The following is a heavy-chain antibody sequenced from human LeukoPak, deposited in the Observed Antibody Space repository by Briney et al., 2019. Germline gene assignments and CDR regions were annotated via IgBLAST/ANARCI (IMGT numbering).Heavy chain of an antibody. Sequence: GGSLRLSCAASGFTFSSYAMSWVRQAPGKGLEWVSAISGSGGSTYYADSVKGRFTISRDNSKNTLYLQMNSLRAEDTAVYYCAKDIVVVPAATYDYWGQGTLVTVSS. V-gene: IGHV3-23*01. D-gene: IGHD2-2*01. CDR3: AKDIVVVPAATYDY. CDR1: GFTFSSYA. CDR2: ISGSGGST. J-gene: IGHJ4*02.